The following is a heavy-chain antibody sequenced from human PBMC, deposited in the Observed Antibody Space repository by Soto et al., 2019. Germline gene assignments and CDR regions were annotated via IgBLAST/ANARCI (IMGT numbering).Heavy chain of an antibody. J-gene: IGHJ4*02. D-gene: IGHD3-22*01. CDR1: GYTLTELS. V-gene: IGHV1-24*01. Sequence: VASVKVSCKVSGYTLTELSMHWVRQAPGKGLEWMGGFDPEDGEIIYAQKFQGRVTMTEDTSTDTAYMELSSLRSEDTAVYYCATSSIIMIVVVTQGSFDYWGQGTLVTVSS. CDR2: FDPEDGEI. CDR3: ATSSIIMIVVVTQGSFDY.